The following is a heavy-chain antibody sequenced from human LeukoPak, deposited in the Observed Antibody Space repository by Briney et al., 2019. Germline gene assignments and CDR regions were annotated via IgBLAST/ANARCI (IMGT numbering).Heavy chain of an antibody. Sequence: PGGSLRLSCAASGFTFNKDGMSRVRQAPGKGLEWVSTVNENGAETHYADSVKGRFTISRDNSKNTVLLQMNSLRADDTALYYCTKGDGGWYPIDYWGQGTLVIVSS. CDR2: VNENGAET. CDR3: TKGDGGWYPIDY. J-gene: IGHJ4*02. V-gene: IGHV3-23*01. CDR1: GFTFNKDG. D-gene: IGHD6-19*01.